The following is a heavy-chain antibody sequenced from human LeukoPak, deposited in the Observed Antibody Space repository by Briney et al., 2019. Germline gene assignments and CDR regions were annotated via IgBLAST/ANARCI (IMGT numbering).Heavy chain of an antibody. CDR3: ARRTSSVSGHYHYVES. J-gene: IGHJ4*02. CDR2: IDYSGTT. V-gene: IGHV4-39*01. D-gene: IGHD3-3*01. CDR1: SGSISSSNSY. Sequence: PSETLSLTCTVSSGSISSSNSYWDWIRQPPGKGLEWIGSIDYSGTTYYNPSLKSRVAMSIDTSKNQFSLKLSSVSAAADTAVYSCARRTSSVSGHYHYVESWGQGTLVTVSS.